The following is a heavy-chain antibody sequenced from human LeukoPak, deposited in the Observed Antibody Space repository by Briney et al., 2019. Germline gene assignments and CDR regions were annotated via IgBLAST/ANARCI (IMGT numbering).Heavy chain of an antibody. CDR3: AKDHKWNYEHVDY. CDR1: GFTFSTYG. Sequence: GGSLRISYAPSGFTFSTYGMHCVCQAPCKEQEWVSVIRYDASNKFYADSVKGRFTISRGNSKQALYLQSSNPITSDSASTYFAKDHKWNYEHVDYWGQGSLVTVST. J-gene: IGHJ4*02. D-gene: IGHD1-7*01. V-gene: IGHV3-33*06. CDR2: IRYDASNK.